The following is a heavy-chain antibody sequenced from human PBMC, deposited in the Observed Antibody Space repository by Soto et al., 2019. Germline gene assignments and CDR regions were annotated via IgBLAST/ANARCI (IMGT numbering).Heavy chain of an antibody. CDR2: IDPSDSYT. CDR3: ASLLDTAMVPYYYYYYGMDV. J-gene: IGHJ6*02. D-gene: IGHD5-18*01. Sequence: PGESLKISCKGSGSSFTSYWISWVRQMPGKGLEWMGRIDPSDSYTNYSPSFQGHVTISADKSISTAYLQWSSLKASDTAMYYCASLLDTAMVPYYYYYYGMDVWGQGTTVTVSS. CDR1: GSSFTSYW. V-gene: IGHV5-10-1*01.